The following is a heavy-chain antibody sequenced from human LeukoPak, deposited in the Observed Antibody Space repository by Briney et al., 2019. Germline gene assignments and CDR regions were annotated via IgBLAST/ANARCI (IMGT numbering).Heavy chain of an antibody. CDR1: GFTFSSYA. D-gene: IGHD3-3*01. J-gene: IGHJ6*02. V-gene: IGHV3-23*01. CDR3: AKKGGFGVVFDPYYYYGMDV. Sequence: GGSLRLSCAASGFTFSSYAMSWVRQAPGKGLEWVSAISGSGGSTYYADSVKGRFTISRDNSKNTLYLQMNSLRAEDTAVYYCAKKGGFGVVFDPYYYYGMDVWGQGTTVTVSS. CDR2: ISGSGGST.